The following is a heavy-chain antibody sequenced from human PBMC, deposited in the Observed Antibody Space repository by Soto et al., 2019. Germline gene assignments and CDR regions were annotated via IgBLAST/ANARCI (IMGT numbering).Heavy chain of an antibody. CDR3: ARHPIVVVSYGYYYYYGMDV. CDR2: IDPSDSYT. CDR1: GYSFTSYW. J-gene: IGHJ6*02. Sequence: GESLKISCKGSGYSFTSYWISWVRQMPGKGLEWMGRIDPSDSYTNYSPSFQGHVTISADKSISTAYLQWSSLKASDTAMYYGARHPIVVVSYGYYYYYGMDVWGQGTTVTVSS. V-gene: IGHV5-10-1*01. D-gene: IGHD2-2*01.